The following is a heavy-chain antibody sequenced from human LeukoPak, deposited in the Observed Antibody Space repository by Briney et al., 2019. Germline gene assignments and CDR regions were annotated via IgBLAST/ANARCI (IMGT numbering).Heavy chain of an antibody. J-gene: IGHJ5*02. CDR1: GYTFTSYG. CDR3: ARNRDDILTGTQNWFDP. D-gene: IGHD3-9*01. Sequence: ASVKVSCKASGYTFTSYGISWVRQAPGQGLEWMGWISAYNGNTNYAQKLQGRVTMTTDTSTSTAYMELRSLRSDDTAVYYCARNRDDILTGTQNWFDPWGQGTLVTVSS. V-gene: IGHV1-18*01. CDR2: ISAYNGNT.